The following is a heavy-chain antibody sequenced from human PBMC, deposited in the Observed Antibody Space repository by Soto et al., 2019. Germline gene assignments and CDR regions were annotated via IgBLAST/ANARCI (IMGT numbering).Heavy chain of an antibody. CDR2: IIPIFGTA. CDR1: GGTFSSYA. V-gene: IGHV1-69*01. J-gene: IGHJ6*02. CDR3: ARLRFWEWLSRYYYYGMDV. D-gene: IGHD3-3*01. Sequence: QVQLVQSGAEVKKPGSSVKVSCKASGGTFSSYAISWVRQAPGQGLEWMGGIIPIFGTANYAQKFQGRVTITADESTSTAYMELSSLRSEDTAEYYCARLRFWEWLSRYYYYGMDVWGQGTTVTVSS.